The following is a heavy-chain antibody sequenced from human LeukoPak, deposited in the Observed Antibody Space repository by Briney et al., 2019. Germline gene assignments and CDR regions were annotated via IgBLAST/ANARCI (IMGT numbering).Heavy chain of an antibody. D-gene: IGHD3-10*01. J-gene: IGHJ4*02. CDR1: GGSISNYY. V-gene: IGHV4-4*07. CDR2: IYTSGST. Sequence: PSETLSLTCTVSGGSISNYYWSWIRQPAGKGLEWIGRIYTSGSTNYNPSLKSRVTMSVDTSKNQFSLKLSSVTAADTAVYYCARGYYGSGSRYFDYWGQGTLVTVSS. CDR3: ARGYYGSGSRYFDY.